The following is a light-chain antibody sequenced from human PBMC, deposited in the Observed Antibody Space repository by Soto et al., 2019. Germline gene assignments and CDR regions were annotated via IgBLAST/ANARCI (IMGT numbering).Light chain of an antibody. J-gene: IGKJ2*01. CDR1: QSLVHSDGNTF. CDR2: KVS. Sequence: DVVMTQSPLSLPVTLGQPASISCRSSQSLVHSDGNTFLNWFQQRPGQSPRRLIYKVSNRDSGVPDRFSGSGSGRDFTLKISRVEAEDVGVYYCRQGTHWPPYTFCQGTKLEIK. V-gene: IGKV2-30*02. CDR3: RQGTHWPPYT.